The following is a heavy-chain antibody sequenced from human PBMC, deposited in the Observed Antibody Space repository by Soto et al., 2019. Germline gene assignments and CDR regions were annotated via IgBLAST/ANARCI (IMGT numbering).Heavy chain of an antibody. CDR1: GGTLSDYA. V-gene: IGHV1-69*05. D-gene: IGHD3-3*01. CDR3: ARVPPPVRFLEWLFYDY. Sequence: ASVKVSCKASGGTLSDYAFSWVRQAPGQGLEWMGGIIPIFGSANYAQKLQGRVTMTTDTSTSTAYMELRSLRSDDTAVYYCARVPPPVRFLEWLFYDYWGQGTLVTVSS. J-gene: IGHJ4*02. CDR2: IIPIFGSA.